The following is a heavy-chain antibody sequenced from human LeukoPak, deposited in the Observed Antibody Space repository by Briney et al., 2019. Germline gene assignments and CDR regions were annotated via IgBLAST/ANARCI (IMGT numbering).Heavy chain of an antibody. CDR2: ISGSGGST. V-gene: IGHV3-23*01. CDR3: AKDRVAVAGTGRADYYYYYMDV. J-gene: IGHJ6*03. D-gene: IGHD6-19*01. Sequence: QAGGSLRLSCAASGFTFSSYAMSWVRQAPGKGLEWVSAISGSGGSTYYADSVKGRFTISRDNSKNTLYLQMNSLRAEDTAVYYCAKDRVAVAGTGRADYYYYYMDVWGKGTTVTVSS. CDR1: GFTFSSYA.